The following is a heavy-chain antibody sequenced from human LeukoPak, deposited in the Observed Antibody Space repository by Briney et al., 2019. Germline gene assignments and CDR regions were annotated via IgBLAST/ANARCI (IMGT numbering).Heavy chain of an antibody. CDR2: ISYDGSNK. CDR3: ARAYHSGWYGDFDY. CDR1: GFTFSSYA. V-gene: IGHV3-30*04. Sequence: PGGSLRLSCAASGFTFSSYAMHWVRQAPGKGLEWVAVISYDGSNKYYADSVKGRFTISRDNSKNTLYLQMNSLRAEDTAVYYCARAYHSGWYGDFDYWGQGILVTVSS. J-gene: IGHJ4*02. D-gene: IGHD6-19*01.